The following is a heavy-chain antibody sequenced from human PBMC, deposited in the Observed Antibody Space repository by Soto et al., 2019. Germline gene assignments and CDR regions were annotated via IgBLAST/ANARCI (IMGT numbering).Heavy chain of an antibody. CDR3: ARARSSSWSDWFDP. CDR1: GGSISSYY. J-gene: IGHJ5*02. Sequence: QVQLQESGPGLVKPSETLSLTCTVSGGSISSYYWSWIRQPPGKGLEWIGYIYYSGRTKDNPSLKNRATISVDTSKNQFCLKLSSVTAADTAVYYCARARSSSWSDWFDPWGQGTLVTVSS. CDR2: IYYSGRT. D-gene: IGHD6-13*01. V-gene: IGHV4-59*01.